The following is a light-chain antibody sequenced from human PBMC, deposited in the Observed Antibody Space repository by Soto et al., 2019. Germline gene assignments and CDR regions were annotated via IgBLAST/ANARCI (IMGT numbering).Light chain of an antibody. CDR2: DAS. Sequence: IVLTQSPVTLAVSPGESAVLSCRASQSVSTSLAWYQHKPGQAPRLFIYDASKRAPGIPARFTGSGSGTDFTLTISSLEPEDIAIYYCQVRDVWPSFGHGTKV. CDR3: QVRDVWPS. V-gene: IGKV3-11*01. J-gene: IGKJ1*01. CDR1: QSVSTS.